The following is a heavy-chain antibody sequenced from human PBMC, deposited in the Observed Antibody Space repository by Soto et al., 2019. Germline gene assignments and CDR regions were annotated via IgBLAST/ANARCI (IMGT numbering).Heavy chain of an antibody. CDR2: IYYSGST. D-gene: IGHD3-10*01. CDR1: GGSISSGGYY. V-gene: IGHV4-31*03. J-gene: IGHJ5*02. Sequence: SETLSLTCTVSGGSISSGGYYWSWIRQHPGKGLEWIGYIYYSGSTYYNPSLKSRVTISVDTSKNQFSLKLSSVTAADTAVYYCARNVLLWFGEGINWFDPWGQGTLVTVSS. CDR3: ARNVLLWFGEGINWFDP.